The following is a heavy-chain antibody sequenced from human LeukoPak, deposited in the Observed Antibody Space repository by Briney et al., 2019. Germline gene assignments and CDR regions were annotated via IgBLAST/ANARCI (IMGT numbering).Heavy chain of an antibody. D-gene: IGHD4-23*01. CDR3: ARGLGNSKA. CDR1: GFTFSYYS. CDR2: IYSGGST. V-gene: IGHV3-53*01. Sequence: GGSLRLSCSASGFTFSYYSMNWVRQAPGKGLEWVSVIYSGGSTYYADSVKGRFTISRDNSKNTLYLQTNSLRAEDTAVYYCARGLGNSKAWGQGTLVTVSS. J-gene: IGHJ4*02.